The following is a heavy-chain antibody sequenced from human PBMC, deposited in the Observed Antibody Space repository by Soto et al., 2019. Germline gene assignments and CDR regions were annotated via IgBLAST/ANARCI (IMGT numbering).Heavy chain of an antibody. Sequence: EVQLLESGGGLVQPGGSLRLSYAASGFTFNNYAMSWVRQAPGKGLEWVSVISGSGQRTSYADSVKGRFTVSRDNSKNTVDLHMKSLRAEDTAVHYCAKDSYHGSGSYITPYYFDSWGQGTLITVSS. V-gene: IGHV3-23*01. D-gene: IGHD3-10*01. CDR3: AKDSYHGSGSYITPYYFDS. J-gene: IGHJ4*02. CDR2: ISGSGQRT. CDR1: GFTFNNYA.